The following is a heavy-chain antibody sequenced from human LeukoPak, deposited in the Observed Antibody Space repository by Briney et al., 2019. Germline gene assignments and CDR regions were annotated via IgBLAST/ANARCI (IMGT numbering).Heavy chain of an antibody. Sequence: PGGSLRLSCAASGFTFSSYAMSWVRQAPGKGLEWVSAISGSGGSTYYADSVKGRFTISRDNSKNTLYLQMNSLGAEDTAVYYCAKEWQSSSWHDLFDPWGQGTLVTVSS. CDR2: ISGSGGST. D-gene: IGHD6-13*01. J-gene: IGHJ5*02. V-gene: IGHV3-23*01. CDR3: AKEWQSSSWHDLFDP. CDR1: GFTFSSYA.